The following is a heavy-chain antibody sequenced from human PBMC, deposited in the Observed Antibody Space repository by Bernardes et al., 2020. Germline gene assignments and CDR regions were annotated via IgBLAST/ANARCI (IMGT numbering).Heavy chain of an antibody. Sequence: SESLSLTCTVSGGSISSYYWSWIRQPPGKGLEWIGYIYYSGSTNYNPSLKSRVTISVDTSKNQFSLKLSSVTAADTAVYYCARGLVPAAMEAYYYYYGMDGWGQGTTGTVSS. CDR1: GGSISSYY. V-gene: IGHV4-59*01. CDR3: ARGLVPAAMEAYYYYYGMDG. CDR2: IYYSGST. J-gene: IGHJ6*02. D-gene: IGHD2-2*01.